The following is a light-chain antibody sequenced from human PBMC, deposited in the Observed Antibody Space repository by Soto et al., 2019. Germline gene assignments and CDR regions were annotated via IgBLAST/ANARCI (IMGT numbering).Light chain of an antibody. CDR3: QQYGSAPET. J-gene: IGKJ1*01. CDR1: QSVSSDY. V-gene: IGKV3-20*01. CDR2: AAS. Sequence: IVLTQSPGTLSFSPGERATLSCRASQSVSSDYLAWYQQRPGQAPRLLIYAASSRATGIPDRFSGSGSGTDFTLTISRLEPEDFAVYYCQQYGSAPETFGQGTKVEIK.